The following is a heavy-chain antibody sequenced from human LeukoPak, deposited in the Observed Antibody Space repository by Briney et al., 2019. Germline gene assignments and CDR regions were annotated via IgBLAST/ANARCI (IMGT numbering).Heavy chain of an antibody. CDR3: ARYGSESHGRAFDI. J-gene: IGHJ3*02. V-gene: IGHV3-53*01. D-gene: IGHD1-26*01. CDR2: IYSGGST. CDR1: GFTVSSNY. Sequence: PGGSLRLSCAASGFTVSSNYMSWVRQAPGKGLEWVSVIYSGGSTYYADSVKGRFTISRDNSKNTLYLQMNSLRAEDTAVYYCARYGSESHGRAFDIWGQGTMVTVSS.